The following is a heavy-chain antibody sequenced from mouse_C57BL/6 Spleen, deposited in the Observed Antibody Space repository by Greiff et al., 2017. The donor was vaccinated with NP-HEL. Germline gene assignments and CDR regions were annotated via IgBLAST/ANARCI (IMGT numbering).Heavy chain of an antibody. D-gene: IGHD2-4*01. CDR2: INPNNGGT. Sequence: EVQLQQSGPELVKPGASVKISCKASGYTFTDYYMNWVKQSHGKSLEWIGDINPNNGGTSYNQKFKGKATLTVDKSSRTAYMELRSLTSEDSAVYYCANPHDYGGEGSWGQGTLVTVSA. J-gene: IGHJ3*01. V-gene: IGHV1-26*01. CDR1: GYTFTDYY. CDR3: ANPHDYGGEGS.